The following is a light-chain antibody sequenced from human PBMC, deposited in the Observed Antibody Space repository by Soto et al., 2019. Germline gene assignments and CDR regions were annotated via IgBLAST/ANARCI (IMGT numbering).Light chain of an antibody. CDR1: SSNIGAGYD. CDR2: GNS. J-gene: IGLJ3*02. CDR3: QSYDSSLSAL. V-gene: IGLV1-40*01. Sequence: QSVLTQPPSVSGAPGQRVTISCTGSSSNIGAGYDVHWYQQLPGPAPKLLIYGNSNRPSGVPDRFSGSKSGTSASLAITGLQAADEADYYCQSYDSSLSALFGGGTKLTVL.